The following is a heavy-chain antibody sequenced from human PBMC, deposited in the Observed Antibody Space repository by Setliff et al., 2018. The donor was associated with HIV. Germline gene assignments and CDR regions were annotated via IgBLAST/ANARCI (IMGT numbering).Heavy chain of an antibody. J-gene: IGHJ6*03. V-gene: IGHV1-18*01. CDR2: ISAYNGYT. CDR1: DYTFTNYG. CDR3: ARDGWRHVLHGNYYYYFMDV. D-gene: IGHD2-8*01. Sequence: ASVKVSCKASDYTFTNYGISWVRQAPGQGLEWMGWISAYNGYTNYAQKLQGRVTMTTDTFTSTAYMELRSLRSDETAVYYCARDGWRHVLHGNYYYYFMDVWGKGTTVTV.